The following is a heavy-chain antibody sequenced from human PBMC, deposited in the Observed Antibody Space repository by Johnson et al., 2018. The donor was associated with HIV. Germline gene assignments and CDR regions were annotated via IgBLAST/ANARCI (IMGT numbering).Heavy chain of an antibody. V-gene: IGHV3-15*01. J-gene: IGHJ3*02. D-gene: IGHD3-10*01. Sequence: VQLVESGGGLVKPGGSLRLSCTASAVVTCSNAWMSGVRQAPGKGVEWVGRIKSEIDDGSIDSVTAVKGRFSISTDDSKNTLNLQMKSLKIEDTVVYYCATTYACGFGELYVLGDAFDIWGQGTMVTVSS. CDR2: IKSEIDDGSI. CDR3: ATTYACGFGELYVLGDAFDI. CDR1: AVVTCSNAW.